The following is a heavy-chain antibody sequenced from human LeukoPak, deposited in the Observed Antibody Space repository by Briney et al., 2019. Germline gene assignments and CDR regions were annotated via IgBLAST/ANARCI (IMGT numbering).Heavy chain of an antibody. CDR2: ISSSSSYI. CDR1: GFTFSSYS. Sequence: GGSLRLSCAASGFTFSSYSMNWVRQAPGKGLEWVSSISSSSSYIYYADSVKGRFTISRDNAKNSLYLQMNSLRAEDTAVYYCARRGKQFLNYYYYMDVWGKGTTVTVSS. V-gene: IGHV3-21*01. J-gene: IGHJ6*03. D-gene: IGHD6-19*01. CDR3: ARRGKQFLNYYYYMDV.